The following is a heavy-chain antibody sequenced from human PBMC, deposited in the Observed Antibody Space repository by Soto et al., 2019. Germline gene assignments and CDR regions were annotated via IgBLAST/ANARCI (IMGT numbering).Heavy chain of an antibody. CDR1: GFTFINDW. J-gene: IGHJ4*02. CDR3: ARCLLY. Sequence: EVQLVESGGGLVQPGVSLRLSCAGSGFTFINDWMSWVRHAPGKGLEWVANISQDGSEMDYVDSVMGRFTISRDNGNNSMFLQMNSLTVEDTAVYYSARCLLYRSQGTQVTVSS. V-gene: IGHV3-7*01. CDR2: ISQDGSEM.